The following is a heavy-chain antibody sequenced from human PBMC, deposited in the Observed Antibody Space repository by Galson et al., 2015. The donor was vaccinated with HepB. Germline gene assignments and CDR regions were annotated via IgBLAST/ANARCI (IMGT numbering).Heavy chain of an antibody. CDR1: GFTFSSYA. J-gene: IGHJ4*02. D-gene: IGHD6-13*01. Sequence: SLRLSCAASGFTFSSYAMSWVRQAPGKGLEWVSAISGSGGSTYYADSVKGRFTISRDNSKNTLYLQMNSLRAEDTAVYYCARAQGILIAAAALGFDYWGQGTLVTVSS. V-gene: IGHV3-23*01. CDR3: ARAQGILIAAAALGFDY. CDR2: ISGSGGST.